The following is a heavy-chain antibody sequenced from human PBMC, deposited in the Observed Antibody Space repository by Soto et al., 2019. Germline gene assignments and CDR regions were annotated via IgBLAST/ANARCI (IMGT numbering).Heavy chain of an antibody. V-gene: IGHV3-21*01. D-gene: IGHD6-19*01. J-gene: IGHJ4*02. CDR1: GFTFSSYS. Sequence: GGSLRLSCAASGFTFSSYSMNWVRQAPGKGLEWVSSISSSSSYIYYADSVKGRFTISRDNAKNSLYLQMNSLRAEDTAVYYCVRDLISRGWTGRSFDYWGQGTLVTVSS. CDR2: ISSSSSYI. CDR3: VRDLISRGWTGRSFDY.